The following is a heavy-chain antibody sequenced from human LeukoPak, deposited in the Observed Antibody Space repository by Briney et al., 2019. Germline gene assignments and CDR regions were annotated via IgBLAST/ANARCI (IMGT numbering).Heavy chain of an antibody. CDR3: AKSFDVVTTIDY. V-gene: IGHV3-23*01. CDR1: GFPFSSYA. Sequence: GGSLRLSCAASGFPFSSYAMSWVRQAPGKGLELVSAISGSGGSTYYADSVKGRFTISRDNSKNTLYLQMNSLRAEDTAVYYCAKSFDVVTTIDYWGQGTLVTVSS. D-gene: IGHD2-21*02. J-gene: IGHJ4*02. CDR2: ISGSGGST.